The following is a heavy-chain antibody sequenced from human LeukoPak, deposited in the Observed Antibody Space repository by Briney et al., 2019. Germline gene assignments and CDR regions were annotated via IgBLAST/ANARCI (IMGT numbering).Heavy chain of an antibody. CDR2: TKYSWST. D-gene: IGHD4-23*01. Sequence: SQPLSLTCTVSGGSISSGGYYWSWIRQHPGKGLEWIGNTKYSWSTYYNPSLKSRVTISVDTSKNQFSLKLSSVTAADTAVYYCARDMVTPGGYYYYEMDVWGQGTTVTV. CDR1: GGSISSGGYY. CDR3: ARDMVTPGGYYYYEMDV. V-gene: IGHV4-31*03. J-gene: IGHJ6*02.